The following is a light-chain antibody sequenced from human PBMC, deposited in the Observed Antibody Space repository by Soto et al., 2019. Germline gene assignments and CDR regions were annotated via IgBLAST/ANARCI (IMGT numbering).Light chain of an antibody. CDR3: SSYTSSSTHYV. J-gene: IGLJ1*01. CDR2: DVS. V-gene: IGLV2-14*01. Sequence: QSALTQPASVSGSPGQSIAISCTGTSSDVGGYNSVSWYQQYPGKAPKLMIYDVSNRPSGVSNRFSGSKSGNTASLTISGLQAEDEADYYCSSYTSSSTHYVFGTGTRSPS. CDR1: SSDVGGYNS.